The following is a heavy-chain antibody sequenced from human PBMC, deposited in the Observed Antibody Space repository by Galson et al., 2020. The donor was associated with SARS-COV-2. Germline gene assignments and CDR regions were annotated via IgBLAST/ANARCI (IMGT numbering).Heavy chain of an antibody. Sequence: ETSETLSLTCTVSGGSISSGDYYWSWIRQPPGKGLGWIGYIYYSGRTYYNPSLKSRVTISVDTSKNQISLKLSSVTAADTAVYYCARGGVPWLVHNRPFDCWGQGNMVTVSS. J-gene: IGHJ4*02. CDR3: ARGGVPWLVHNRPFDC. V-gene: IGHV4-30-4*01. D-gene: IGHD6-19*01. CDR2: IYYSGRT. CDR1: GGSISSGDYY.